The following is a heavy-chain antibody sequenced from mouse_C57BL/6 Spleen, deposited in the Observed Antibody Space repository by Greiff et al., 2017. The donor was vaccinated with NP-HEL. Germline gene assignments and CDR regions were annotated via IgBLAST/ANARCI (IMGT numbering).Heavy chain of an antibody. CDR1: GYSFTGYY. Sequence: VQLQQSGPELVKPGASVKISCKASGYSFTGYYMNWVKQSPEKSLEWIGEINPSTGGTTYNQKFKAKATLTVDKSSSTAYMQLKSLTSEDAAGYYCARWPTYYDYVSWFADWGQGTLVTVSA. J-gene: IGHJ3*01. D-gene: IGHD2-4*01. CDR2: INPSTGGT. CDR3: ARWPTYYDYVSWFAD. V-gene: IGHV1-42*01.